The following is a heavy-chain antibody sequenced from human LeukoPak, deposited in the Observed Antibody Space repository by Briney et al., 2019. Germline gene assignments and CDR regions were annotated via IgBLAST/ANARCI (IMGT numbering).Heavy chain of an antibody. CDR3: TRDHLGYCSSTSCYYLDY. CDR2: VSDDGTND. J-gene: IGHJ4*02. Sequence: SCKASGCTFSSYAISWVRQAPGHGLEWMAVVSDDGTNDYYADSVKGRFTISRDNSKNTLYLQLNSLRVEDTAVYYCTRDHLGYCSSTSCYYLDYWGQGTLVTVSS. CDR1: GCTFSSYA. D-gene: IGHD2-2*01. V-gene: IGHV3-30*16.